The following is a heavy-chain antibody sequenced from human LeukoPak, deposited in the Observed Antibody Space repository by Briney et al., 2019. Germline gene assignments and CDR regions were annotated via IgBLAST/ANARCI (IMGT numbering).Heavy chain of an antibody. V-gene: IGHV4-59*01. CDR1: GGSISSYY. CDR2: IYYSGST. J-gene: IGHJ3*02. CDR3: ARDKWSGVAFDI. D-gene: IGHD3-3*01. Sequence: SETLSLTCTVSGGSISSYYWSWIRQPPGKGLEWIGYIYYSGSTNYNPSLKTRVTISVDTSKNQFSLKLSSVTAADTAVYYCARDKWSGVAFDIWDQGTMATVTS.